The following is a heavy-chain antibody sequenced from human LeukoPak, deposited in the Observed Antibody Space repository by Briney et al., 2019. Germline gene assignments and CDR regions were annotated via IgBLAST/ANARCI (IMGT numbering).Heavy chain of an antibody. D-gene: IGHD6-13*01. CDR1: GFTFSIYT. J-gene: IGHJ6*02. CDR3: AREGDSSTIRSSHGMDV. CDR2: ISSGGTYI. V-gene: IGHV3-21*01. Sequence: PGGSLRLSCATSGFTFSIYTMNWVRQAPGKGLEWVSCISSGGTYIYNADSVKGRFTISRDNAKNSLYLQMNNLRAEDTAVYYCAREGDSSTIRSSHGMDVWGQGTTVTVSS.